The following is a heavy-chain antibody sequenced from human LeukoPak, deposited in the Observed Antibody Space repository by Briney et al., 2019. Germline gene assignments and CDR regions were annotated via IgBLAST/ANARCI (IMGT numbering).Heavy chain of an antibody. CDR1: GFTFSSYA. CDR2: ITGSGDTT. D-gene: IGHD3-3*01. CDR3: AKHPTRTYDFWSGYFIL. J-gene: IGHJ4*02. V-gene: IGHV3-23*01. Sequence: GGSLRLSCVGSGFTFSSYAMSWVRQAPGKGLEWLSEITGSGDTTDYADSVKGRLTISRENLKNTLYLQINSPRAEDTAVYYCAKHPTRTYDFWSGYFILWGQGTLVAVSS.